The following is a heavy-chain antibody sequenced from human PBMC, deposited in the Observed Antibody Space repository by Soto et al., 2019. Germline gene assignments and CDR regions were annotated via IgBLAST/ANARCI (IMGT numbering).Heavy chain of an antibody. CDR2: IYYSGST. CDR1: GGSISSVGYY. J-gene: IGHJ5*02. Sequence: QVQLQESGPGLVKPSQTLSLTCTVSGGSISSVGYYWSWISQHTGKGLEWMRYIYYSGSTYYNPSLKSRVTISVDTSKNQFSLKLSSVTAADTAVYYCARVGGINWFDPWGQGTLVTVSS. CDR3: ARVGGINWFDP. D-gene: IGHD3-16*01. V-gene: IGHV4-31*03.